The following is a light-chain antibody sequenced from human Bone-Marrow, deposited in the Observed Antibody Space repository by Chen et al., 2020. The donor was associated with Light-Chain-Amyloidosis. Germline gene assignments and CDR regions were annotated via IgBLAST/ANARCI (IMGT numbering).Light chain of an antibody. CDR2: RDT. CDR1: DLPTKY. CDR3: QSADSSGTYEVI. J-gene: IGLJ2*01. Sequence: SYELTQPPSVSVSPGQTARITCSGDDLPTKYAYWYQQKLGQAPVLVLHRDTERPSGISARFSGSSSGTTATLTISGVQAEDEADYHCQSADSSGTYEVIFGGGTKLTVL. V-gene: IGLV3-25*03.